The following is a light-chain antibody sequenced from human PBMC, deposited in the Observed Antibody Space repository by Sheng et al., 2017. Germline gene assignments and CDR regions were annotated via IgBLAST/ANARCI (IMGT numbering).Light chain of an antibody. V-gene: IGKV1-5*03. CDR2: KAS. CDR1: QSISSW. Sequence: DIQMTQSPSTLSASVGDRVTITCRASQSISSWLAWYQQKPGKAPKLLIYKASRLESGVPSTFSGSGYGTDFTLTISSLQPEDFATYYCQQLDNYPRSFGGGTKVEI. J-gene: IGKJ4*01. CDR3: QQLDNYPRS.